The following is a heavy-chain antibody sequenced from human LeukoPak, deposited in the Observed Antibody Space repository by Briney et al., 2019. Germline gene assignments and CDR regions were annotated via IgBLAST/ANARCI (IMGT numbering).Heavy chain of an antibody. Sequence: SETLSLTCAVYGGSFSGYYWSWIRQPPGKGLEWIGEINHSGSTNYNPSLKSRVTISVDTSKNQFSLKLSSVTAADTAVYYCARAFYDSSGYYRYWYFDLWGRGTLVTVSS. D-gene: IGHD3-22*01. CDR3: ARAFYDSSGYYRYWYFDL. CDR1: GGSFSGYY. V-gene: IGHV4-34*01. CDR2: INHSGST. J-gene: IGHJ2*01.